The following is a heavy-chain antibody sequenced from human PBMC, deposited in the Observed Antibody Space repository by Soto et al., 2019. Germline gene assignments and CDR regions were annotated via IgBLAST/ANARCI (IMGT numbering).Heavy chain of an antibody. CDR2: IYYSGST. CDR3: ARDKSATIFGVGPYYYYGMDV. CDR1: GGSISSGGYY. V-gene: IGHV4-31*03. D-gene: IGHD3-3*01. J-gene: IGHJ6*02. Sequence: NPSETLSLTCTVSGGSISSGGYYWSWIRQHPGKGLEWIGYIYYSGSTYYNPSLKSRVTISVDTSKNQFSLKLSSVTAADTAVYYCARDKSATIFGVGPYYYYGMDVWGQGTTVTVSS.